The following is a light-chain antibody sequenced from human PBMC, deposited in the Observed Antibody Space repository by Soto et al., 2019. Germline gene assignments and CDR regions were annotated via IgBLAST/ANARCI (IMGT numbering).Light chain of an antibody. J-gene: IGKJ5*01. Sequence: IAMTQSPSTLSLSPGERATLSCRASQSVSSYLAWYQQKPGQAPRLLIYDTSNRATGVPARFSGSGSGTDFTLTISSLEPEDCAIYYCQQRQYWPPITFGQGTRLENK. CDR2: DTS. V-gene: IGKV3-11*01. CDR3: QQRQYWPPIT. CDR1: QSVSSY.